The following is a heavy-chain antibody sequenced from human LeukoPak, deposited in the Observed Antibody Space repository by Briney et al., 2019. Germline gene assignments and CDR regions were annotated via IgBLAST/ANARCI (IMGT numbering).Heavy chain of an antibody. CDR3: ARRTYYYYMDV. V-gene: IGHV4-4*09. CDR2: IYTSGST. Sequence: SETLSLTCTVSGDSISSYYWSWIRQPPGKGLEWIGYIYTSGSTNYNPSLKSRVTISADTSKNQFSLKLSSVTAADTAVYYCARRTYYYYMDVWGKGTTVIVSS. J-gene: IGHJ6*03. CDR1: GDSISSYY.